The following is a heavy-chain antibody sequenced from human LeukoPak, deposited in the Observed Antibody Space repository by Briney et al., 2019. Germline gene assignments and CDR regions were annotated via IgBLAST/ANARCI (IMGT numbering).Heavy chain of an antibody. Sequence: SETLSLICTVSGVSIFSSYWNWVRQPPGKGLEWIGYVHYSGSTNYDPSLKSRVTISVDTSKSQFSLKLSSATAADTAVYYCATGRSIRYFDYWGQGTLLTVSS. V-gene: IGHV4-59*08. CDR3: ATGRSIRYFDY. D-gene: IGHD3-9*01. CDR2: VHYSGST. CDR1: GVSIFSSY. J-gene: IGHJ4*02.